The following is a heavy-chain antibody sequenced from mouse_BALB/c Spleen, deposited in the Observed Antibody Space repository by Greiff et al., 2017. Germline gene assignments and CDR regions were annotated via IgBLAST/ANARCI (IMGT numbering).Heavy chain of an antibody. CDR1: GFTFSDYY. J-gene: IGHJ4*01. Sequence: EVKLMESGGGLVKPGGSLKLSCAASGFTFSDYYMSWVRQTPEKRLEWVATISDGGSYTYSPDSVKGRFTISRDNAKNNLYLQMSSLKSEDTAMYYCARVYYRYDVYAMDYWGQGTSVTVSS. V-gene: IGHV5-4*02. CDR2: ISDGGSYT. CDR3: ARVYYRYDVYAMDY. D-gene: IGHD2-14*01.